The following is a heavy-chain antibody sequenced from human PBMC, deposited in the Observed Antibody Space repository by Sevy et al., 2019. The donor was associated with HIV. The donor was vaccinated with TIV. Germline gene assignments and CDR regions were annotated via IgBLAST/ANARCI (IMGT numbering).Heavy chain of an antibody. CDR1: GGSFSADS. Sequence: SETLSLTCTASGGSFSADSWTWIRQPPGKGLEWIGEINHSGSTNYNPSLKSRFTISLDTSKNQFALRLTSVTAADTAVFYCARGYDAGPLIYWGHGTLVTVSS. V-gene: IGHV4-34*01. J-gene: IGHJ4*01. D-gene: IGHD3-22*01. CDR2: INHSGST. CDR3: ARGYDAGPLIY.